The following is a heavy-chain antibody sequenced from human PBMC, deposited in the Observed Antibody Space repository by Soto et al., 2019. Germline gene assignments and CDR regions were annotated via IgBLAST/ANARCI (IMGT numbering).Heavy chain of an antibody. CDR1: GFTCDDYA. Sequence: SLRLSCAASGFTCDDYAMHWVRQAPGKGLEWVSGISWNSGSIGYADSVKGRFTISRDNAKNSLYLQMNSLRAEDTALYYCAKDISAAGTGYYYGMDVWGQGTTVTVSS. CDR2: ISWNSGSI. D-gene: IGHD6-13*01. J-gene: IGHJ6*02. CDR3: AKDISAAGTGYYYGMDV. V-gene: IGHV3-9*01.